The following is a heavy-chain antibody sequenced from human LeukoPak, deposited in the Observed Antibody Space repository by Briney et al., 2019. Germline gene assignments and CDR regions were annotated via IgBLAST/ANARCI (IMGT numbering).Heavy chain of an antibody. J-gene: IGHJ5*02. CDR1: GFTFNYYW. CDR3: ARDWIDRGTFDP. D-gene: IGHD2-2*03. Sequence: GGSLRLSCAASGFTFNYYWMRWVRQAPGKGLEWVATIKGDGSKEDYVDSVRGRFTVSIDNAKNTLYLQMNSLRAEDTAVYYCARDWIDRGTFDPWGQGTLVTVSS. CDR2: IKGDGSKE. V-gene: IGHV3-7*01.